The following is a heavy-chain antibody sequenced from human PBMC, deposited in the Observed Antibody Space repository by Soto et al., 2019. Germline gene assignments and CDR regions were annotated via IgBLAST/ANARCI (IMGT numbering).Heavy chain of an antibody. J-gene: IGHJ6*02. CDR1: GGTFSSYA. CDR2: IIPIFGTA. CDR3: ASCPRIAAAALYGMDV. D-gene: IGHD6-13*01. Sequence: QVQLVQSGAEVKKPGSSVKVSCKASGGTFSSYAISWVRQAPGQGLEWMGGIIPIFGTANYAQKFQGRVTITADESTSTAYMELSSLRSEDTAVYYCASCPRIAAAALYGMDVWGQGTTVTVSS. V-gene: IGHV1-69*12.